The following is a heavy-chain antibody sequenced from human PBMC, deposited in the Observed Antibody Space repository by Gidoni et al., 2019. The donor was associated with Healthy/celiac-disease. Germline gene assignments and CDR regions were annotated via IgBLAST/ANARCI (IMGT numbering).Heavy chain of an antibody. CDR3: ARGIPGRGWFDP. Sequence: QVQLQESGPGLGTASKTLSLTCTVPGGSISSGSYYWSWIRQPAGKGLEWMGRIYTSGGTTYNPSLKSQVTISVDTSKTQFSLKLSSVTAADTAVYYCARGIPGRGWFDPWGQGTLVTVSS. J-gene: IGHJ5*02. V-gene: IGHV4-61*02. CDR2: IYTSGGT. CDR1: GGSISSGSYY. D-gene: IGHD2-21*01.